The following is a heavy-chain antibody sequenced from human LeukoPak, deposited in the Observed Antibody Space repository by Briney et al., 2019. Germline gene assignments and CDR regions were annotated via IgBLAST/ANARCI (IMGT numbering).Heavy chain of an antibody. J-gene: IGHJ4*02. D-gene: IGHD6-25*01. V-gene: IGHV1-18*01. CDR2: INPYNGDT. CDR1: GYTFTTYG. CDR3: ARDIVFGGIAAAGPDY. Sequence: ASVKVPCKASGYTFTTYGITRVRQAPGQGLEWMGWINPYNGDTNYAKKVQGRVTMTTDTSTSTAYMELRSLRSDDTAVYYCARDIVFGGIAAAGPDYWGQGTLVTVSS.